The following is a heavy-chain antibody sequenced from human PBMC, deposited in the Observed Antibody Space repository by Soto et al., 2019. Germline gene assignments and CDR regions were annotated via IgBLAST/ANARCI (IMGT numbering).Heavy chain of an antibody. CDR3: AREGYSGSYYTNGMDV. D-gene: IGHD1-26*01. V-gene: IGHV1-69*06. Sequence: SVKVSCKTSGVTLPKYGINWVRQAPGQGLEWMGGIIPIFGTANYAQKFQGRVTITADKSTSTAYMELSSLRSEDTAVYYCAREGYSGSYYTNGMDVWGQGTTVTVSS. CDR2: IIPIFGTA. J-gene: IGHJ6*02. CDR1: GVTLPKYG.